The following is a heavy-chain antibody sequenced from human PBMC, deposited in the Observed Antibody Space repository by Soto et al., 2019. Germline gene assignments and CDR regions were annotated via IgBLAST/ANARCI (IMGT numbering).Heavy chain of an antibody. Sequence: PSETLSLTCAVSGYSISSGYYWGWIRQLPGKGLEWIGSIYHSGSTYYNPSLNSRVTISVDTSKNQFSLKLSSVTAADTAVYYCARDGAGIAARPGWFDPWGQGTLVTVSS. CDR1: GYSISSGYY. D-gene: IGHD6-6*01. J-gene: IGHJ5*02. CDR2: IYHSGST. CDR3: ARDGAGIAARPGWFDP. V-gene: IGHV4-38-2*02.